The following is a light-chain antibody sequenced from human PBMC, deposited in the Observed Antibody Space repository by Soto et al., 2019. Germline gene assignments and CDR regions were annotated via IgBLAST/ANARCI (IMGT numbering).Light chain of an antibody. Sequence: DIQMTQSPSSVSASVGDRVTITCRASRDLSGWLAWYQQKPGKASKLLISAASSLQSGVPSRFSGSGSGTDFTLTIRSLQPEDFATYYCQQPISFPITFGQGARLEIK. CDR3: QQPISFPIT. CDR2: AAS. J-gene: IGKJ5*01. V-gene: IGKV1D-12*01. CDR1: RDLSGW.